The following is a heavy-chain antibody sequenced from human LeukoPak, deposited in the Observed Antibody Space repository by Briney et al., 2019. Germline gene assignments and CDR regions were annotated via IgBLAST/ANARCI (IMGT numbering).Heavy chain of an antibody. D-gene: IGHD6-19*01. Sequence: GGSLRLSCAASGFTFSSYEMNWVRQAPGKGLEGVSYISSSGSTIYYADSVKGRFTISRDNAKNSLYLQMNSLRAEDTAVYYCARLKQFAVAAPVEGMDVWGKGTTVTVSS. CDR2: ISSSGSTI. CDR3: ARLKQFAVAAPVEGMDV. CDR1: GFTFSSYE. V-gene: IGHV3-48*03. J-gene: IGHJ6*03.